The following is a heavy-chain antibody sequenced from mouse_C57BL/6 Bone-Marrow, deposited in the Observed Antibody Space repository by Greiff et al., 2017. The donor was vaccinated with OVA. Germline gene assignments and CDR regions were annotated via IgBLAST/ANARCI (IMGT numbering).Heavy chain of an antibody. J-gene: IGHJ2*01. V-gene: IGHV1-15*01. CDR3: TYDGYYFDY. CDR1: GYTFTDYE. Sequence: QVQLKESGAELVRPGASVTLSCKASGYTFTDYEMHWVKQTPVHGLEWIGAIDPETGGTAYNQKFKGKAILTADKSSSTADMELRSLTSEDSAVYYCTYDGYYFDYWGQGTTLTVSS. D-gene: IGHD2-3*01. CDR2: IDPETGGT.